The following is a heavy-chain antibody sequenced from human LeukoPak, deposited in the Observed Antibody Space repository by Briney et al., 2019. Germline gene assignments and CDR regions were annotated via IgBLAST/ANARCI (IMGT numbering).Heavy chain of an antibody. J-gene: IGHJ4*02. CDR3: AKMSGSYFVRIDY. Sequence: ASVKVSCKASGGTFSSYAFSWARQAPGQGLEWMGGIIPIFHTSYYPQKFQGRVTITADESTSTVYMDLSSLRSEDTAVYYCAKMSGSYFVRIDYWGQGTLVTVS. CDR2: IIPIFHTS. D-gene: IGHD3-10*01. CDR1: GGTFSSYA. V-gene: IGHV1-69*13.